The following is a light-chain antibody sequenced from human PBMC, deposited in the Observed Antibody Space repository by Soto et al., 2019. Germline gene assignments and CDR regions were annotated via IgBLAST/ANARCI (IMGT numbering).Light chain of an antibody. V-gene: IGLV1-40*01. CDR1: SSNLGAGYD. J-gene: IGLJ1*01. Sequence: QSVLTRPPSVSVAPGQRVTISCSGGSSNLGAGYDVQWYRQFPGTAPKLLIYANSVRPSGVPDRFSGSKSGTSASLAITGLQAEDDADYYCQSYDSSLSVSKVLATGTKVTV. CDR3: QSYDSSLSVSKV. CDR2: ANS.